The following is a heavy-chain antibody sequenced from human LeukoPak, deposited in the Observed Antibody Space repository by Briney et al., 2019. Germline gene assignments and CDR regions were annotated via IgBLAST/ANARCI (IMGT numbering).Heavy chain of an antibody. CDR2: INTDTGTP. CDR1: GGTFSSYA. Sequence: ASVKVSCKASGGTFSSYAISWVRQAPGQGLEWMGWINTDTGTPTYAQGFTGRFVISFDTSVSTAYLQINSLKAEDTALYYCTRGDVRLFAFDVWGQGTMVRLF. V-gene: IGHV7-4-1*02. J-gene: IGHJ3*01. CDR3: TRGDVRLFAFDV.